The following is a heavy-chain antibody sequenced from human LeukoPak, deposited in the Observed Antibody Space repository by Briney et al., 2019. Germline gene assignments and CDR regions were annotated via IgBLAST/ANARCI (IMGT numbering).Heavy chain of an antibody. J-gene: IGHJ4*02. Sequence: PSETLSLTCAVYGGSFSGYYWSWIRQPPGKGLEWIGEINHSGSTNYNPSLKSRVTISVDTSKNQFSLKLSSVTAADTAVYYCARGVYDSSGYYDYWGQGTLVNVSS. D-gene: IGHD3-22*01. CDR1: GGSFSGYY. CDR2: INHSGST. V-gene: IGHV4-34*01. CDR3: ARGVYDSSGYYDY.